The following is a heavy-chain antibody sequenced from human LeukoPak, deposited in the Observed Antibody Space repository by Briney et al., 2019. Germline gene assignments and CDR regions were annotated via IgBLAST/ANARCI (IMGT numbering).Heavy chain of an antibody. J-gene: IGHJ4*02. D-gene: IGHD3-22*01. Sequence: SGTLSLTCAVYGGSFSGYYWSWIRQPPGKGLEWIGEINHSGGTNYNPSLKSRVTVSVDTSKNQFSLKLSSVTAADTAVYYCATPQNYYDSSVYYYWGQGTLVTVSS. V-gene: IGHV4-34*01. CDR3: ATPQNYYDSSVYYY. CDR2: INHSGGT. CDR1: GGSFSGYY.